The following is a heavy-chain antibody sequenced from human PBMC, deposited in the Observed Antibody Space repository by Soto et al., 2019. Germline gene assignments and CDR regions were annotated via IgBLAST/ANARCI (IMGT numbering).Heavy chain of an antibody. CDR3: VRNSPTAPGGT. D-gene: IGHD2-15*01. CDR2: INSDGTNT. Sequence: PGGSLRLSCAASGFTFSSYAMHWVRQAPGEGQGLRRGKGLVWVSYINSDGTNTNYADSVRGRFTISRDNAKNSLYLQMNSLRVEDTAMYYCVRNSPTAPGGTWGQGTLVTVSS. J-gene: IGHJ5*02. CDR1: GFTFSSYA. V-gene: IGHV3-74*01.